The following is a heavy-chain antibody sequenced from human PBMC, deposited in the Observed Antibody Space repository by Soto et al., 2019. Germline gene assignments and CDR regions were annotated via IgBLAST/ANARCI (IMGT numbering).Heavy chain of an antibody. Sequence: SETLSLTCTVSGGSISSGDYCWTWIRQHPGKGLEWIGYIYYSGSTYQNPSLKSRVTISVDTSKNQFSLKLSSVTAADTAVYYCARATYNSSWTWGQGALVTVSS. V-gene: IGHV4-31*03. D-gene: IGHD6-13*01. J-gene: IGHJ5*02. CDR3: ARATYNSSWT. CDR2: IYYSGST. CDR1: GGSISSGDYC.